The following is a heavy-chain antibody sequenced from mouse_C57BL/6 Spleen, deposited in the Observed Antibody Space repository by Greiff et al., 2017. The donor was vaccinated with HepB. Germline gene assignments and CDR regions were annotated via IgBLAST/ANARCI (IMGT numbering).Heavy chain of an antibody. CDR3: ARGGGYDGAWFAY. D-gene: IGHD2-2*01. CDR1: GYTFTSYW. V-gene: IGHV1-64*01. Sequence: QVQLQQPGAELVKPGASVKLSCKASGYTFTSYWMHWVKQRPGQGLEWIGMIHPNSGSTNYNEKFKSKATLTVDKSSSTAYMQLSSLTSEDSAVYYCARGGGYDGAWFAYWGQGTLVTVSA. CDR2: IHPNSGST. J-gene: IGHJ3*01.